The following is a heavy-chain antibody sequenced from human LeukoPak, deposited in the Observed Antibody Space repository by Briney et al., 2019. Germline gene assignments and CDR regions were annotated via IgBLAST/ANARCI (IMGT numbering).Heavy chain of an antibody. CDR2: ISGSGGST. CDR1: GFTFSSYA. Sequence: PGRSLRLSCAASGFTFSSYAMSWVRQAPGKGLEWVSAISGSGGSTYYADSVKGRFTISRDNPKNTLYLQMNSLRAEDTAVYYCAKAAAGTPRYYFDYWGQGTLVTVSS. J-gene: IGHJ4*02. V-gene: IGHV3-23*01. CDR3: AKAAAGTPRYYFDY. D-gene: IGHD6-13*01.